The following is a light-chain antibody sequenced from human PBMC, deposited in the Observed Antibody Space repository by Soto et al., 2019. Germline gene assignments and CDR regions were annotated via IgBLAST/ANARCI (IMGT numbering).Light chain of an antibody. CDR2: DVS. CDR3: SSYTSTSTYV. V-gene: IGLV2-14*01. CDR1: SSDVGAYNY. J-gene: IGLJ1*01. Sequence: QSALTQPASVSGSPGQSITISCTGTSSDVGAYNYVSWYRQHPGKAPKLMIYDVSNRPSGVSNRFSGSKSGNTASLTISGIQAEDEADYYCSSYTSTSTYVFGTGT.